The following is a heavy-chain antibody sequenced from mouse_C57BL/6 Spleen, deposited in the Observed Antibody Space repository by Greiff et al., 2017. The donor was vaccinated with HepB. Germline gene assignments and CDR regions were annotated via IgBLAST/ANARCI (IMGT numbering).Heavy chain of an antibody. V-gene: IGHV1-80*01. CDR3: ARGYDEGFAY. Sequence: QVHVKQSGAELVKPGASVKISCKASGCAFSSYWMNWVKQRPGKGLEWIGQIYPGDGDTNYNGKFKGKATLTADKSSSTAYMQLSSLTSEDSAVYFCARGYDEGFAYWGQGTLVTVSA. J-gene: IGHJ3*01. D-gene: IGHD2-2*01. CDR2: IYPGDGDT. CDR1: GCAFSSYW.